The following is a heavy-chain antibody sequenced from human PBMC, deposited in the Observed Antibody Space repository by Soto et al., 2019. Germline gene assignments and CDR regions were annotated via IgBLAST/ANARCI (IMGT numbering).Heavy chain of an antibody. J-gene: IGHJ4*02. D-gene: IGHD2-15*01. V-gene: IGHV3-23*01. CDR1: GFTFSSYA. Sequence: GGSLRLSCAASGFTFSSYAMSWVRQAPGKGLEWVSAISGSGGSAYYADSVKGRLTISRDNSMDTLYLQMHSLRAEDTAVYYCAKATIGYCSGSSCYPFDYWGQGTLVTVSS. CDR2: ISGSGGSA. CDR3: AKATIGYCSGSSCYPFDY.